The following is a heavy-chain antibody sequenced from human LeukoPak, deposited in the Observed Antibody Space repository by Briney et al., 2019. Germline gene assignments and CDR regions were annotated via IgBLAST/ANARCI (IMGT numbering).Heavy chain of an antibody. J-gene: IGHJ6*02. CDR3: ARGSSNREVVVAATGYYYGMDV. CDR1: GFTSSSYE. CDR2: ISSSGSTI. D-gene: IGHD2-15*01. V-gene: IGHV3-48*03. Sequence: GGSLRLSCAASGFTSSSYEMNWVRQAPGKGLEWVSYISSSGSTIYYADSVKGRFTISRDNAKNSLYLQMNSLRAEDTAVYYCARGSSNREVVVAATGYYYGMDVWGQGTTVTVSS.